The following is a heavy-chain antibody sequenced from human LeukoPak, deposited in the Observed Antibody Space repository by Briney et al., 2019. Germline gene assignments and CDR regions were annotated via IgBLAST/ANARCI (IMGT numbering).Heavy chain of an antibody. CDR3: AKDRQWLSRGGPYYFDY. D-gene: IGHD6-19*01. V-gene: IGHV3-30*18. J-gene: IGHJ4*02. CDR1: GFTFSSYG. Sequence: GRSLRLSCAASGFTFSSYGMHWVRQAPGKGLEWVAVISYDGSNKYYADSVKGRFTISRDNSKNTLYLQMNSLRAEDTAVYYCAKDRQWLSRGGPYYFDYWGQGTLVTVSS. CDR2: ISYDGSNK.